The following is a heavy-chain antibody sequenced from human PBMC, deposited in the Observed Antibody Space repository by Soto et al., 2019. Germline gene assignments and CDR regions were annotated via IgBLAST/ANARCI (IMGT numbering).Heavy chain of an antibody. Sequence: GSLRLSCSASAFTFSSYWMTWVRQSPGKGLEWVANIKEDGSEKYYVDSVKGRFTVSRDNAKNSLYLQMTSLRAEDTAVYYCARDSFEADRRGEYCFDLWGRGTMVTVSS. V-gene: IGHV3-7*03. D-gene: IGHD3-16*01. J-gene: IGHJ3*01. CDR3: ARDSFEADRRGEYCFDL. CDR2: IKEDGSEK. CDR1: AFTFSSYW.